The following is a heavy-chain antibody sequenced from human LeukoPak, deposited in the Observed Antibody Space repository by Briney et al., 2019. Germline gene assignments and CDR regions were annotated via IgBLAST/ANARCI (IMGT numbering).Heavy chain of an antibody. CDR1: GFTFSSYS. V-gene: IGHV3-21*01. D-gene: IGHD2-2*01. Sequence: GGSLRLSCAASGFTFSSYSMNWVRQAPGKGLEWVSSISSSSSYIYYADSVKGRFTISRDNAKNPLYLQMNSLRAEDTAVYYCARRLVPAAMGIDYWGQGTLVTVSS. J-gene: IGHJ4*02. CDR2: ISSSSSYI. CDR3: ARRLVPAAMGIDY.